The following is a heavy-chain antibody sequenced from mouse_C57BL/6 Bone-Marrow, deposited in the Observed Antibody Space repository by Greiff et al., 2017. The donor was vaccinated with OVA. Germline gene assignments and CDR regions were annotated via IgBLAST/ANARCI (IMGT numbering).Heavy chain of an antibody. CDR1: GYAFTNYL. CDR2: INPGSGGT. Sequence: QVQLQQSGAELVRPGSSVKVSCKASGYAFTNYLIAWVKQRPGQGLEWIGVINPGSGGTNYNEKFKGKATLTADKSTSTAYMQLSSLTSEDSAVYFCARSNYYGSRGAYWGQGTLVTVSA. V-gene: IGHV1-54*01. CDR3: ARSNYYGSRGAY. D-gene: IGHD1-1*01. J-gene: IGHJ3*01.